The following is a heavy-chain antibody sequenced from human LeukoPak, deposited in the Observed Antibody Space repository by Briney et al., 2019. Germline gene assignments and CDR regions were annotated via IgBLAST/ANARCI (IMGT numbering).Heavy chain of an antibody. D-gene: IGHD3-22*01. V-gene: IGHV1-18*01. Sequence: ASVKVSCKASGYTFTSYDINWVRQAPGQGLEWMGWITTTNGNTNSAQNLHGRLTMTTDTSTNTAYMELRSLRSDDTALYYCARKSDYYDSTAYLGQAFDLWGQGTMVTVSS. CDR2: ITTTNGNT. CDR3: ARKSDYYDSTAYLGQAFDL. J-gene: IGHJ3*01. CDR1: GYTFTSYD.